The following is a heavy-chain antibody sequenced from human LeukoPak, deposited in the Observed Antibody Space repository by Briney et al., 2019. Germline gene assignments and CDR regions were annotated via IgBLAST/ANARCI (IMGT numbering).Heavy chain of an antibody. CDR2: IWYDGSNI. D-gene: IGHD2-21*01. Sequence: PGRSLRLSCAASGFTFSDYGMHWVRQAPGKGLEWVAVIWYDGSNIYYTDSVKGRFTISRDNSRNTPYLQMNSLRAEDTAVYYCVRELPPVVQYYFDHWGPGTLVTVSS. CDR1: GFTFSDYG. J-gene: IGHJ4*02. CDR3: VRELPPVVQYYFDH. V-gene: IGHV3-33*01.